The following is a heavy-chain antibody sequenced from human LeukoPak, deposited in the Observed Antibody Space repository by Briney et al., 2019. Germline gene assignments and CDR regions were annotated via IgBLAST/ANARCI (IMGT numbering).Heavy chain of an antibody. Sequence: SETLSLTCTVSGGSISSYYWSWIRQPPGKGLEWIGYIYHSGSTYYNPSLKSRVTISVDRSKNQFSLKLSSVTAADTAVYYCASDPLRFLEWSLGYWGQGTLVTVSS. CDR2: IYHSGST. CDR3: ASDPLRFLEWSLGY. V-gene: IGHV4-59*04. CDR1: GGSISSYY. J-gene: IGHJ4*02. D-gene: IGHD3-3*01.